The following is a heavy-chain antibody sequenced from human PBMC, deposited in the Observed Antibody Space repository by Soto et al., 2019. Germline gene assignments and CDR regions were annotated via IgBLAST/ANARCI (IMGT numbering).Heavy chain of an antibody. J-gene: IGHJ4*02. D-gene: IGHD6-13*01. CDR1: GYTFTSYG. CDR3: ARGSSPVDFDY. V-gene: IGHV1-18*01. Sequence: QVQLVQSGAEVKKPGASVKVSCKTSGYTFTSYGINWVRQAHGQGLEWMGWINGYNGNTNYAQRLQGRVIMTTDTSTSTAYMELRSQRAEYTAVYFCARGSSPVDFDYWGQGPLVTVSS. CDR2: INGYNGNT.